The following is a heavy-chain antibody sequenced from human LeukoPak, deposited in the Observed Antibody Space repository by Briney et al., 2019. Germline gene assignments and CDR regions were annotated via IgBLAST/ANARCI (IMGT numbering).Heavy chain of an antibody. CDR1: GFTFSSYW. D-gene: IGHD2-2*01. J-gene: IGHJ4*02. CDR2: INSDGSST. Sequence: GGSLRLSCAASGFTFSSYWMHWVRQAPGKGLVWVSRINSDGSSTSYADSVKGRFTISRDNAKNTLYLQMNSLRADDTAVYYCARDHWDLIGYCSSTSCPPFDYWGQGTLVTVSS. V-gene: IGHV3-74*01. CDR3: ARDHWDLIGYCSSTSCPPFDY.